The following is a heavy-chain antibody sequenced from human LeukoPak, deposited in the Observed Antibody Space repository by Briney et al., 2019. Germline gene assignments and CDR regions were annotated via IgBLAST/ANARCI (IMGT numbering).Heavy chain of an antibody. CDR3: ARDGSSVVVAATHWFDP. Sequence: SETLSLTCAVSGYSTSSGYYWGWIRQPPGKGLEWIGSIYHSGSTYYNPSLKSRATISVDTSKNQFSLKLSSVTAADTAVYYCARDGSSVVVAATHWFDPWGQGTLVTVSS. CDR2: IYHSGST. D-gene: IGHD2-15*01. J-gene: IGHJ5*02. CDR1: GYSTSSGYY. V-gene: IGHV4-38-2*02.